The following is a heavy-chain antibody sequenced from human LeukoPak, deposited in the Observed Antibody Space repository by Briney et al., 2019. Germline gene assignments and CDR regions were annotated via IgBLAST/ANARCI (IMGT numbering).Heavy chain of an antibody. D-gene: IGHD6-19*01. CDR1: GGSFDSKY. Sequence: SETLSLTCSVSGGSFDSKYWSWIRQPPGKGLEWIGYIYTSGSTNFNPSLRSRVAMSIDTSKNQFSLKLSSVTAADTAVYYCARVVGSGTGNDYWGQGTLVTVSS. CDR2: IYTSGST. J-gene: IGHJ4*02. CDR3: ARVVGSGTGNDY. V-gene: IGHV4-4*09.